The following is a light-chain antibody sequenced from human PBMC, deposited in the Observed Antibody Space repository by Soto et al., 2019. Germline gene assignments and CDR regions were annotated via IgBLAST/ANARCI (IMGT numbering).Light chain of an antibody. Sequence: EIVMTQSPATLSVSPGERATLSCWASQSVSSNLAWYQQKSGQAPRLLMYGASTRATGIPARFSGSGSGTEFTLTISSLQSEDFAVYYCQQYDNWTRTFGQGTKVDIX. CDR1: QSVSSN. J-gene: IGKJ1*01. CDR2: GAS. V-gene: IGKV3-15*01. CDR3: QQYDNWTRT.